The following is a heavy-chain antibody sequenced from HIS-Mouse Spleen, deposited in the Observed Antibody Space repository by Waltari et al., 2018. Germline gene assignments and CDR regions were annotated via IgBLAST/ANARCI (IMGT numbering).Heavy chain of an antibody. CDR3: ARVISGGFDY. J-gene: IGHJ4*02. V-gene: IGHV3-30-3*01. CDR1: GFTFSSYA. D-gene: IGHD1-26*01. CDR2: ISYDGSNK. Sequence: QVQLVESGGGVVQPGRSLRLSCAAAGFTFSSYAMHWVRQAPGKGLEWVAVISYDGSNKYYADSVKGRFTISRDNSKNTLYLQMNSLRAEDTAVYYCARVISGGFDYWGQGTLVTVSS.